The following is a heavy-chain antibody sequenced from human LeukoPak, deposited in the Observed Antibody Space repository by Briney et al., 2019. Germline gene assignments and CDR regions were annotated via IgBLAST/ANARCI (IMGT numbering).Heavy chain of an antibody. V-gene: IGHV3-74*01. D-gene: IGHD4-23*01. J-gene: IGHJ4*02. CDR2: IKSDGSST. CDR3: AGDPDYGGYSRLDY. Sequence: GGSLRLSCAASGFTFSTYWMHWVRQAPGKGLVWVSRIKSDGSSTSYADSVKGRFTISRDNAKNTLYLQMNSLRGEDTAVYYCAGDPDYGGYSRLDYWGQGTLVTVSS. CDR1: GFTFSTYW.